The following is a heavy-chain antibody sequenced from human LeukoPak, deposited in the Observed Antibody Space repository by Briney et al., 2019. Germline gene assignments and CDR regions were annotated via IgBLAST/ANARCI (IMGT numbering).Heavy chain of an antibody. CDR3: ARDVRFGELSADWFDP. CDR1: GFTFSSYG. Sequence: GGSLRLSCAASGFTFSSYGMSWVRQAPGKGLEWVSAISGSGGSTYYADSVKGRFTISRDNSKNTLYLQMNSLRAEDTAVYYCARDVRFGELSADWFDPWGQGTLVTVSS. D-gene: IGHD3-10*01. CDR2: ISGSGGST. V-gene: IGHV3-23*01. J-gene: IGHJ5*02.